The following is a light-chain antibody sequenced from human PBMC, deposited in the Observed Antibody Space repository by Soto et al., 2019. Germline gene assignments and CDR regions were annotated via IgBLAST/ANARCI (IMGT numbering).Light chain of an antibody. Sequence: DIQMTQSPSALSASIGDRVTITCRASQSISIWLAWYQQKPGKAPKLLIYAASSLESGVPSRFSGSGSGTEFTLTISSLQPDDVASYYYHHYNTYSTFGQGTKVDIK. CDR1: QSISIW. CDR3: HHYNTYST. J-gene: IGKJ1*01. CDR2: AAS. V-gene: IGKV1-5*03.